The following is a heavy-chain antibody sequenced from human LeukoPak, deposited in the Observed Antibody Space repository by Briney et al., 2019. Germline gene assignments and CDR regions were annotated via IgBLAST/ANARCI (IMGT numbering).Heavy chain of an antibody. CDR1: GFTFSSYI. CDR3: ARGSVGGGNYFDY. Sequence: GGSLRPSCAASGFTFSSYIMNWVRQAPGKGLEWVSSISSDSSYIYYADSVKGRFTISRDNAKNSLYLQMNSLRAEDTAVYYCARGSVGGGNYFDYWGQGTLVTVSS. D-gene: IGHD3-16*01. CDR2: ISSDSSYI. J-gene: IGHJ4*02. V-gene: IGHV3-21*01.